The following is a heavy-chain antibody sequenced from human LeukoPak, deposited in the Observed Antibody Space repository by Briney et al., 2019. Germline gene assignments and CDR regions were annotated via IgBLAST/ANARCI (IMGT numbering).Heavy chain of an antibody. CDR2: FDPEDGET. D-gene: IGHD6-13*01. Sequence: ASVKVSCKASGGTFSSYAISWVRQAPGQGLEWMGGFDPEDGETIYAQKFQGRVTMTEDTSTDTAYMELSSLRSEDTAVYYCATAPGTPDYWGQGTLVTVSS. J-gene: IGHJ4*02. CDR1: GGTFSSYA. CDR3: ATAPGTPDY. V-gene: IGHV1-24*01.